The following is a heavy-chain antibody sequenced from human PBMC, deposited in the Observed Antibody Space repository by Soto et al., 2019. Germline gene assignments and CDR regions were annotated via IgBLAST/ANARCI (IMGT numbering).Heavy chain of an antibody. V-gene: IGHV4-59*01. Sequence: SETLSLTCTVSGGSISSYYWSWIRQPPGKGLEWIGYIYYSGSTNYNPSLKSRVTISVDTSKNQFSLKLSSVTAADTAVYYCARDLLVDSSGSYSDYWGQGNPVTV. CDR1: GGSISSYY. CDR3: ARDLLVDSSGSYSDY. J-gene: IGHJ4*02. D-gene: IGHD3-22*01. CDR2: IYYSGST.